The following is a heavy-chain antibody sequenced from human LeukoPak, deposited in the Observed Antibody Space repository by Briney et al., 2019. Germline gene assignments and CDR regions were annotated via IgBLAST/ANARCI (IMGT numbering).Heavy chain of an antibody. V-gene: IGHV3-9*01. CDR1: GFTFDDYA. CDR3: AKDIRVAGTRLGAFDI. D-gene: IGHD6-19*01. J-gene: IGHJ3*02. CDR2: ISWNSGSI. Sequence: GRSLRLSCAASGFTFDDYAMHWVRQAPGKGLEWVSGISWNSGSIGYADSVKGRFTISGDNAKNSLYLQMNSLRAEDTALYYCAKDIRVAGTRLGAFDIWGQGTMVTVSS.